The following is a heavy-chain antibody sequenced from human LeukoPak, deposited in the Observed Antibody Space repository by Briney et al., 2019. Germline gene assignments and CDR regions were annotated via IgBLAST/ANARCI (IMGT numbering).Heavy chain of an antibody. D-gene: IGHD5-18*01. CDR1: GGSISSSSYY. V-gene: IGHV4-61*05. J-gene: IGHJ3*02. CDR2: IYYSGST. Sequence: SETLSLTCTVSGGSISSSSYYWGWIRQPPGKGLEWIGYIYYSGSTNYNPSLKSRVTISVDTSKNQFSLKLSSVTAADTAVYYCARLLSGIQLWAGAAFDIWGQGTMVTVSS. CDR3: ARLLSGIQLWAGAAFDI.